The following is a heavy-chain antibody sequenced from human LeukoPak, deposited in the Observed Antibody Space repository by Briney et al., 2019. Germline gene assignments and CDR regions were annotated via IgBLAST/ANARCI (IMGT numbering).Heavy chain of an antibody. Sequence: GGSLRLSCAASGFTFSSYSMNWVRQAPGKGLEWVSSISSSSSNIYYADSVKGRFTISRDNAKNSLYLQMNSLRAEDTAVYCCARSGSGYIDYWGQGTLVTVSS. J-gene: IGHJ4*02. CDR3: ARSGSGYIDY. CDR1: GFTFSSYS. CDR2: ISSSSSNI. D-gene: IGHD1-26*01. V-gene: IGHV3-21*01.